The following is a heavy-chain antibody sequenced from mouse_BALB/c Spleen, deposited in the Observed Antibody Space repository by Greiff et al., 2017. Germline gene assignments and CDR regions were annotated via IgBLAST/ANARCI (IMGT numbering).Heavy chain of an antibody. CDR2: ISSGSSTI. V-gene: IGHV5-17*02. J-gene: IGHJ2*01. D-gene: IGHD1-2*01. CDR1: GFTFSSFG. CDR3: ARSGLTTATDY. Sequence: EVKVVESGGGLVQPGGSRKLSCAASGFTFSSFGMHWVRQAPEKGLEWVAYISSGSSTIYYADTVKGRFTISRDNPKNTLFLQMTSLRSEDTAMYYCARSGLTTATDYWGQGTTLTVSS.